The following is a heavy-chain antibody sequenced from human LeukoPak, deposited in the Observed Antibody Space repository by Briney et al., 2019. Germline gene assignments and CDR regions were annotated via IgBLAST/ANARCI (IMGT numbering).Heavy chain of an antibody. D-gene: IGHD3-16*01. V-gene: IGHV3-64D*06. J-gene: IGHJ6*01. CDR2: ITSNGDST. Sequence: GGSLRLSCSASGFTFSRYGMHWVRQAPGKGLEYVSVITSNGDSTYYADSVKGRFTISRDNSKNTLYLQMNSLRAEDTAVYYCVKGQWGTSYGMDVWGRGATVTVSS. CDR1: GFTFSRYG. CDR3: VKGQWGTSYGMDV.